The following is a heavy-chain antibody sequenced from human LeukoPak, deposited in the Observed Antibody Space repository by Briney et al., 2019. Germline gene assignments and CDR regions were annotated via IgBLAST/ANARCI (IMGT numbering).Heavy chain of an antibody. J-gene: IGHJ4*02. V-gene: IGHV4-34*01. D-gene: IGHD1-26*01. CDR3: ARSYSGSYFFDY. CDR2: INHSGST. Sequence: SETLSLTCAVYGGSFSGYYWSWIRQPPGKGLEWIGEINHSGSTNYHPSLKSRVTISVDTSKNQFSLKLSSVTAADTAVYYCARSYSGSYFFDYWGQGILVTVSS. CDR1: GGSFSGYY.